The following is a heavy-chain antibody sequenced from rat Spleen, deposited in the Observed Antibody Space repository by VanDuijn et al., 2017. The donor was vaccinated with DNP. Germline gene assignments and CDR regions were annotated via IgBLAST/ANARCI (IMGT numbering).Heavy chain of an antibody. CDR1: GFTFSDYY. Sequence: EVQLVESGGGLVQPGRSMKLSCAASGFTFSDYYLAWVRQAPTKGLEWVAYISYDGASYYRDSVKGRFTISRDNAKNTLYLQMISLRSEDMATYYCARHVLPLRVWDYWGQGVMVTVSS. CDR3: ARHVLPLRVWDY. V-gene: IGHV5-22*01. CDR2: ISYDGAS. D-gene: IGHD4-1*01. J-gene: IGHJ2*01.